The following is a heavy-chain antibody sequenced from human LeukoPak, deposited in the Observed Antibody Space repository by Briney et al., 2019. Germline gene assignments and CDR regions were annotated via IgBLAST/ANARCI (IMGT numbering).Heavy chain of an antibody. CDR1: GFTFSDYY. V-gene: IGHV3-11*04. D-gene: IGHD5-12*01. J-gene: IGHJ5*02. Sequence: GGSLRLSCAASGFTFSDYYMSWIRQAPGKGLEWVSYISSSGSTIYYADSVKGRFTISRDNAKNSLYLQMNSLRAEDTAVYYCARGYEWLRPHWFDPWGQGTLVTVSS. CDR2: ISSSGSTI. CDR3: ARGYEWLRPHWFDP.